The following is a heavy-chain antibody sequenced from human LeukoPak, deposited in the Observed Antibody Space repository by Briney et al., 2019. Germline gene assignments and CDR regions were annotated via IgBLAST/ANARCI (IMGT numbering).Heavy chain of an antibody. J-gene: IGHJ4*02. CDR1: GYTFTGYY. Sequence: GASVKVSCKASGYTFTGYYMHWVRQAPGQGLEWMGGIIPIFGTANYAQKFQGRVTITADESTSTAYMELSSLRSEDTAVYYCAKWGIVAGFDYWSQGTLVTVSS. CDR2: IIPIFGTA. D-gene: IGHD6-25*01. V-gene: IGHV1-69*13. CDR3: AKWGIVAGFDY.